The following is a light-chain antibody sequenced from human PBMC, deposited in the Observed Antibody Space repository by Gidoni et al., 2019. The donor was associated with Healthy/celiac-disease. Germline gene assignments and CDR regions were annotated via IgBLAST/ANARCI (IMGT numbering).Light chain of an antibody. V-gene: IGKV3-11*01. CDR3: QQRSNWHALT. J-gene: IGKJ4*01. CDR2: DAS. Sequence: EIVLTQSPATLSLSPGERATLSCRASQSVSSYFAWYQQKPGLAPRLLIYDASNRATCIPARFSGSGSGTDFTLTISSLEPEDFAVYYCQQRSNWHALTFGGGTKVEIK. CDR1: QSVSSY.